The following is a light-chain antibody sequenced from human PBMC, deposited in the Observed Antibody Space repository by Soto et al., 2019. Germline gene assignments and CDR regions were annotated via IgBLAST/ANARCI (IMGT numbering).Light chain of an antibody. Sequence: DIQMTQSPSTLSASVGDRVTITCRASQSISSWLAWYQQKPGKAPKLLIYKASSLESGVPSRFSGSGSGTEFTLTISSLQPDDFATYYSQQYNSYPPTFGGGTKVEFK. CDR1: QSISSW. CDR2: KAS. CDR3: QQYNSYPPT. J-gene: IGKJ4*01. V-gene: IGKV1-5*03.